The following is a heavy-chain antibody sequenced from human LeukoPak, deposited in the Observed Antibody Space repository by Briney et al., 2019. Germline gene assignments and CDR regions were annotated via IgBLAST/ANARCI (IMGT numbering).Heavy chain of an antibody. Sequence: PGGSLRLSCAASGFSLSTYSMNWVRQAPGKGLVWVLYISSSSITYADSVKGRFTISRDNANNSLYLQMNSVRDEDTGVYYCATAPWGGGYWGQGTLVTVSS. J-gene: IGHJ4*02. CDR3: ATAPWGGGY. CDR1: GFSLSTYS. CDR2: ISSSSIT. D-gene: IGHD7-27*01. V-gene: IGHV3-48*02.